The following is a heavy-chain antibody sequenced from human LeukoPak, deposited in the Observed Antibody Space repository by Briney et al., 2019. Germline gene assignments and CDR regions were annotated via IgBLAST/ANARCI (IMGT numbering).Heavy chain of an antibody. CDR2: ISGSGGST. CDR3: AKEIVVVPAAIGHDAFDI. D-gene: IGHD2-2*01. V-gene: IGHV3-23*01. J-gene: IGHJ3*02. Sequence: GGSLRLSCAASGFTFSRYAMSWVRQAPGKGLEWVSAISGSGGSTYYADSVKGRFTISRDNSKNTLYLQMNSLRAEDTAVYYCAKEIVVVPAAIGHDAFDIWGQGTMVTVSS. CDR1: GFTFSRYA.